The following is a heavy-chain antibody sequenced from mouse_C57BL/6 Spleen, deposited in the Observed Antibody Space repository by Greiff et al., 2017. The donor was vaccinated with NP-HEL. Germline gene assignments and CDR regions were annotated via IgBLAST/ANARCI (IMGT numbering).Heavy chain of an antibody. CDR3: ARDWLLN. J-gene: IGHJ2*01. CDR2: ISYDGSN. Sequence: EVHLVESGPGLVKPSQSLSLTCSVTGYSITSGYYWNWIRQFPGNKLEWMGYISYDGSNNYNPSLKNRISITRDTSKNQFFLKLNSVTTEDTATYYCARDWLLNWGQGTTLTVSS. CDR1: GYSITSGYY. V-gene: IGHV3-6*01.